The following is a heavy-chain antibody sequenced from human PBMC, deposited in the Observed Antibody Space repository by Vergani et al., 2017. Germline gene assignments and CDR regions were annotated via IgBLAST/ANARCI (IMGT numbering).Heavy chain of an antibody. J-gene: IGHJ6*02. Sequence: QVQLVQSGAEVKKPGASVKVSCKASGYTFTSYGISWVRQAPGQGLEWMGWISAYNGNTNYAQKLQGRFTMTTDTSTSTAYMELRSLRSDDTAVYYCARQWLVQIRHYYYYGMDVWGQGTTVTVSS. V-gene: IGHV1-18*01. D-gene: IGHD6-19*01. CDR1: GYTFTSYG. CDR3: ARQWLVQIRHYYYYGMDV. CDR2: ISAYNGNT.